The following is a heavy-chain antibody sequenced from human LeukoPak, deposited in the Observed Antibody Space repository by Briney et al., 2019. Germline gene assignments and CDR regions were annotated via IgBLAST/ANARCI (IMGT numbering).Heavy chain of an antibody. Sequence: PGGSLRLSCAASGFTFSSYEMNWVRQAPGKGLEWVSYISSSGSTIYYADSVKGRFTISRDNAKNSLYLQMNSLRAEDTAVYYCARDDYDNSSVAFDIWGQGTMVTVSS. V-gene: IGHV3-48*03. CDR2: ISSSGSTI. J-gene: IGHJ3*02. CDR3: ARDDYDNSSVAFDI. CDR1: GFTFSSYE. D-gene: IGHD3-22*01.